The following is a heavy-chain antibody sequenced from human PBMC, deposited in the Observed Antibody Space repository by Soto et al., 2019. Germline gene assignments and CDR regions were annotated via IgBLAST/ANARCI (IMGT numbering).Heavy chain of an antibody. CDR2: IYPGDSDT. V-gene: IGHV5-51*01. CDR1: GYSFTSYW. J-gene: IGHJ3*02. CDR3: ARPVYYYDSSGYYGPDAFDI. D-gene: IGHD3-22*01. Sequence: PGESLKISCKGSGYSFTSYWIDWVRQMPGKGLEWMGIIYPGDSDTRYSPSFQGQVTISADKSISTAYLQWSSLKASDTAMYYCARPVYYYDSSGYYGPDAFDIWGQGTMVTVSS.